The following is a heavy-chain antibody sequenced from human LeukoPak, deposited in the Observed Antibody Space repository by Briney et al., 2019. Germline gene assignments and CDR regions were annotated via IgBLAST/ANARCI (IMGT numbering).Heavy chain of an antibody. V-gene: IGHV3-7*01. CDR1: GFTFSSYS. J-gene: IGHJ4*02. D-gene: IGHD5-18*01. CDR3: AREVYNYGSKETDY. Sequence: PGGSLRLSCAASGFTFSSYSMNWARQAPGKGLEWVANIKQDGSEKYYVDSVKGRFTISRDNAKNSLYLQMNSLRAEDTAVYYCAREVYNYGSKETDYWGQGTLVTVSS. CDR2: IKQDGSEK.